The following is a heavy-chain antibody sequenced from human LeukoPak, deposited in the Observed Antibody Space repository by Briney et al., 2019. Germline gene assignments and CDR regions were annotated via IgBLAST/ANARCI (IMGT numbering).Heavy chain of an antibody. CDR1: GGSISSYY. D-gene: IGHD6-19*01. CDR3: ARANLAVAGYYFDY. J-gene: IGHJ4*02. CDR2: IYTSGST. V-gene: IGHV4-4*07. Sequence: SETLSLTCTVSGGSISSYYWSWIRQPAGKGLEWIGRIYTSGSTNYNPSLRSRVTMSVDTSKNQFSLKLSSVTAADTAVYYCARANLAVAGYYFDYWGQGTLVTVSS.